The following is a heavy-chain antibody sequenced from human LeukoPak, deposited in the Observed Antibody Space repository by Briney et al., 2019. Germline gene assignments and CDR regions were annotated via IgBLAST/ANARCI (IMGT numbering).Heavy chain of an antibody. CDR3: ARLVRYCSTNSCYPFDY. V-gene: IGHV4-39*01. Sequence: KASETLSLTCTVSGGSISSSSHYWGWIRQPPGKGLEWIGSMYYSGGTYYNPSLKIRVTISIDTSRNQFSLKVNSVTAADTAVYYCARLVRYCSTNSCYPFDYWGQGTLVTVSS. J-gene: IGHJ4*02. CDR1: GGSISSSSHY. CDR2: MYYSGGT. D-gene: IGHD2-2*01.